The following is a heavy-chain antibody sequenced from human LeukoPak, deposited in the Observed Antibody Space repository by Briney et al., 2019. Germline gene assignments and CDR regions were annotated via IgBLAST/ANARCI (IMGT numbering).Heavy chain of an antibody. V-gene: IGHV4-39*01. J-gene: IGHJ2*01. Sequence: PSETLSLTCTVSGGSISSSGYYWGWIRQPPGKGLEWIGSIYYSGSTYYNPSLKSRVTISVDTSKNQFSLKLSSVTAADTAVYYCTRLNDYARYFDLWGRGTLVTVSS. CDR1: GGSISSSGYY. CDR3: TRLNDYARYFDL. D-gene: IGHD4-17*01. CDR2: IYYSGST.